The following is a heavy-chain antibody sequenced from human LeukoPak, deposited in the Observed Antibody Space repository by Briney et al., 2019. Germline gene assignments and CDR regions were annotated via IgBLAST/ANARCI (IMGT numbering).Heavy chain of an antibody. Sequence: GRSLRLSCAASGFTFSSYAMHWVRQAPGKGLEWVAVISYDGSNKYYADSVKGRFTIPRDNSKNTLYLQMNSLRAEDTAVYYCAKGSGSSGWNDLLGVVDYWGQGTLVTVSS. V-gene: IGHV3-30*04. CDR1: GFTFSSYA. CDR3: AKGSGSSGWNDLLGVVDY. CDR2: ISYDGSNK. D-gene: IGHD6-19*01. J-gene: IGHJ4*02.